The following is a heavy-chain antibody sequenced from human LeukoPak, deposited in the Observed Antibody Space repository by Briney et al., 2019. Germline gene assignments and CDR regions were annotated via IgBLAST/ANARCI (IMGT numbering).Heavy chain of an antibody. Sequence: PGGSLRLSCVASGFAFNTYVMSWARQAPGKGLEWVAAINGGGSNTYYADSVKGRFTISRDNSKNMVYLQMNSLRADDTAVYYCAKTAVVITFRFDDWGQGALVTVSS. D-gene: IGHD4/OR15-4a*01. CDR1: GFAFNTYV. CDR2: INGGGSNT. CDR3: AKTAVVITFRFDD. J-gene: IGHJ4*02. V-gene: IGHV3-23*01.